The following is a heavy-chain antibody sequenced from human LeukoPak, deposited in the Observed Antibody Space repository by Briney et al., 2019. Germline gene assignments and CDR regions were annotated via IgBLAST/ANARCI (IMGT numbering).Heavy chain of an antibody. CDR2: ISSSSSYI. Sequence: GGSLRLSCAASGFTFSSYSMNCVRQAPGKGLEWVSSISSSSSYIYYADSVKGRFTISRDNAKNSLYLQMNSLRAEDTAVYYCARDRGDRGWLNDAFDIWGQGTMVTVSS. CDR3: ARDRGDRGWLNDAFDI. J-gene: IGHJ3*02. D-gene: IGHD3-22*01. CDR1: GFTFSSYS. V-gene: IGHV3-21*01.